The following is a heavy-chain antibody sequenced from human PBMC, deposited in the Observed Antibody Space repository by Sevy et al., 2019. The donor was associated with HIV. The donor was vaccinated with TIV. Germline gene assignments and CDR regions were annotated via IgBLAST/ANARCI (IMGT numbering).Heavy chain of an antibody. CDR2: IKQDGSEE. V-gene: IGHV3-7*01. CDR3: ASDPSYHDSSGYYNGYFDY. CDR1: GFTFSSYW. J-gene: IGHJ4*02. D-gene: IGHD3-22*01. Sequence: GGSLRLSCAASGFTFSSYWMSWVRQAPGKGLEWVANIKQDGSEEYYVDSVKGRFTISRDNAKNSLYLQMNSLRAEDTAVYYFASDPSYHDSSGYYNGYFDYWGQGTLVTVSS.